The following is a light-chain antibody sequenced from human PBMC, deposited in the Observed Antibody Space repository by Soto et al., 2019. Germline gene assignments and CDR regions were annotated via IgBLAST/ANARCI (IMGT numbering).Light chain of an antibody. J-gene: IGLJ1*01. V-gene: IGLV2-14*01. CDR2: EVS. Sequence: QSVLTQPASVSGSPGQSITISCTGTSSDVGGYNYVSWYQQHPGKAPKLMIYEVSNRPSGVSNRFSGSKSDNTASLTISGLQAEDEADYYCSSYTSSSTLPYVFGTGTKLTVL. CDR1: SSDVGGYNY. CDR3: SSYTSSSTLPYV.